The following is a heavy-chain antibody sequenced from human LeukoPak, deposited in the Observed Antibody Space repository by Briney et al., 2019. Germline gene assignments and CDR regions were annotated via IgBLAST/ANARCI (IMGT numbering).Heavy chain of an antibody. CDR3: ARASVGATPFDY. CDR1: GFTFSSYS. Sequence: PGGSLRLSCAASGFTFSSYSMNGVRQAPGKGLEWVSSISSSSSYIYYADSVKGRFTISRDNAKNSLYLQMNSLRAEDTAVYYCARASVGATPFDYWGQGTLVTVSS. J-gene: IGHJ4*02. V-gene: IGHV3-21*01. CDR2: ISSSSSYI. D-gene: IGHD1-26*01.